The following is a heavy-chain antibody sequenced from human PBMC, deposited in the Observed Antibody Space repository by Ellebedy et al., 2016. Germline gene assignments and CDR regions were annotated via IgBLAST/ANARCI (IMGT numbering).Heavy chain of an antibody. V-gene: IGHV4-39*07. D-gene: IGHD2-8*01. CDR3: ASRVSYYYGMDV. J-gene: IGHJ6*02. CDR2: IYYSGST. Sequence: GSLRLXXTVSGGSVISGSYYWGWIRQPPGKGLEWIGSIYYSGSTYYNPSLKSRVTISVDTSKNQFSLKLSSVTAADTAVYYCASRVSYYYGMDVWGQGTTVTVSS. CDR1: GGSVISGSYY.